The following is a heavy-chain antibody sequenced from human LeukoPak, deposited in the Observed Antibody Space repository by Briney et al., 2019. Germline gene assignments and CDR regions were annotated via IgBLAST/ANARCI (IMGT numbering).Heavy chain of an antibody. CDR2: INHSGST. J-gene: IGHJ3*01. Sequence: PSETLSLTCAAYGGSFSGYYWSWIRQPPGKGLEWIGEINHSGSTNYNPSLKSRVTISVDTSKNQFSLKLSSVTAADTAVYYCARGARFRYSLNWGQGTMVTVSS. V-gene: IGHV4-34*01. CDR1: GGSFSGYY. D-gene: IGHD3-9*01. CDR3: ARGARFRYSLN.